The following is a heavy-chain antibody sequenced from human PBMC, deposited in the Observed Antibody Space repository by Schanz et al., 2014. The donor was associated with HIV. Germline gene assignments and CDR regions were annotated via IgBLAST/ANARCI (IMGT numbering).Heavy chain of an antibody. CDR2: IIPVFGTT. CDR1: GGTFMTYA. V-gene: IGHV1-69*06. Sequence: QVQLVQSGAEVKRPGSSVKVSCKAIGGTFMTYAISWVRQAPGQGLEWMGGIIPVFGTTNYAQKFQGRVTITADISTNTAYMELTSLRSEDTAVYYCARAGYCSGGSCSPWYFDYWGQGTLVTVSS. J-gene: IGHJ4*02. CDR3: ARAGYCSGGSCSPWYFDY. D-gene: IGHD2-15*01.